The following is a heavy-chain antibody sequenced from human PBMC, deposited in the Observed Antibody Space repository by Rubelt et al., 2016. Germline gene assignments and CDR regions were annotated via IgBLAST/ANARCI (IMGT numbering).Heavy chain of an antibody. CDR3: ARDGSSRNKAFDY. V-gene: IGHV3-7*01. J-gene: IGHJ4*02. Sequence: VDSVKGRFTISRDNAKNSLYLQMNSLRVEDTAVYYCARDGSSRNKAFDYWGQGTLVTVSS. D-gene: IGHD6-6*01.